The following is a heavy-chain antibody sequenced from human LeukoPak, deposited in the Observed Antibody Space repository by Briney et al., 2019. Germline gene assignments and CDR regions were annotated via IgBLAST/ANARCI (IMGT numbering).Heavy chain of an antibody. CDR2: IYPGKSDT. D-gene: IGHD3-10*01. CDR1: GYSFSSYW. Sequence: GESLKISCKGSGYSFSSYWIGWVRQMPGKGLEWMGFIYPGKSDTRYSPSFQGQVTISADKSISTAYLQWRSLKASDTAMYYCARNRGDNTFDYWGQGILVTVSS. J-gene: IGHJ4*02. V-gene: IGHV5-51*01. CDR3: ARNRGDNTFDY.